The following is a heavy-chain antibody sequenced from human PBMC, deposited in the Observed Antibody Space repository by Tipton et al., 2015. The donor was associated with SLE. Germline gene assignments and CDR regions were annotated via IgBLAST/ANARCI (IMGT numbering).Heavy chain of an antibody. V-gene: IGHV5-51*01. CDR1: GYSFTNYW. J-gene: IGHJ4*02. CDR2: IYPGDSDT. Sequence: QSGPEVKKPGESLKISCEGSGYSFTNYWIGWVRQMPGKGLDWMGIIYPGDSDTRYSPSFQGQVTISADKSISTAYVQWSSLKASDTAMYYCARQRGRWDYYFDFWGQGALVTVSS. CDR3: ARQRGRWDYYFDF. D-gene: IGHD5-24*01.